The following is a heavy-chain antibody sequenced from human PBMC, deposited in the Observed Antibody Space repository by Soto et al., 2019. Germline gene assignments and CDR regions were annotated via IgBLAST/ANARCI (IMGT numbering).Heavy chain of an antibody. Sequence: QVQLVQSGAEVKKPGASVKVSCKASGYTLTGYYMHWVRQAPGQGLEWMGWINPNSGGTNYAQKFQGWVTMTRDTAISTAYMELSRLSSDDTAVYFCARDFKATYYYDSSGPDAFDIWGQGTMVTVSS. CDR2: INPNSGGT. CDR3: ARDFKATYYYDSSGPDAFDI. D-gene: IGHD3-22*01. V-gene: IGHV1-2*04. CDR1: GYTLTGYY. J-gene: IGHJ3*02.